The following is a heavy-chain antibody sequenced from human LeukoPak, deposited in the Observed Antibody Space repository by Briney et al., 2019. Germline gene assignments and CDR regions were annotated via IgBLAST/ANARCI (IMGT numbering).Heavy chain of an antibody. CDR3: ARERNVDDSSGSDAFDI. Sequence: SGGSLRLSCAASGFTFSAYWMHWVRQAPGKGLVWVSRINSDGFSITYADSVKGRFTISRDNAKNTLYLHMNSLRGEDTAVYYCARERNVDDSSGSDAFDIWGQGTMVTVSS. J-gene: IGHJ3*02. CDR1: GFTFSAYW. CDR2: INSDGFSI. V-gene: IGHV3-74*01. D-gene: IGHD3-22*01.